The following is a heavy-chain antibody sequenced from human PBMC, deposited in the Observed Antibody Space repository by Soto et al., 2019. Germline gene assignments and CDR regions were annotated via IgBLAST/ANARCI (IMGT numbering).Heavy chain of an antibody. V-gene: IGHV3-48*02. CDR3: ARDPGSSYGPSDY. CDR2: ISSSSSTI. Sequence: SLRLSCSASGFTFSSYSMNWVRQAPGKGLEWVSYISSSSSTIYYADSVKGRFTISRDNSKNSLYLQMNSLRDGDTAVYYCARDPGSSYGPSDYWGEGTLVTVSS. CDR1: GFTFSSYS. J-gene: IGHJ4*02. D-gene: IGHD5-18*01.